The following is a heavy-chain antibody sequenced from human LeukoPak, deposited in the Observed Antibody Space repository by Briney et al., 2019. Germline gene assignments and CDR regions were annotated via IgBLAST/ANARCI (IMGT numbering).Heavy chain of an antibody. D-gene: IGHD4-17*01. CDR2: IYYSGST. CDR1: GGSINSDS. V-gene: IGHV4-59*01. Sequence: SETLSLTCSVSGGSINSDSWSWIRQPPGKGLEWIGYIYYSGSTNYNPSLKSRVTISVDTSKNQFSLKLSSVTAADTAVYYCAKHDYGDPHFDYWGQGTLVTVSS. CDR3: AKHDYGDPHFDY. J-gene: IGHJ4*02.